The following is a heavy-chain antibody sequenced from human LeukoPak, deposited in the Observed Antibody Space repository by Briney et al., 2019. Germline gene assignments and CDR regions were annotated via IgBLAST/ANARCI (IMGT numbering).Heavy chain of an antibody. J-gene: IGHJ4*02. Sequence: PGGSLRLSCAASGFTVSSDFLSWVRQAPGKGLEWVSSISSSSSYIYYADSVKGRFTISRDNAKNSLYLQMNSLRAEDTAVYYCARDLTIRPFDYWGQGTLVSVSS. D-gene: IGHD3-9*01. CDR3: ARDLTIRPFDY. V-gene: IGHV3-21*01. CDR1: GFTVSSDF. CDR2: ISSSSSYI.